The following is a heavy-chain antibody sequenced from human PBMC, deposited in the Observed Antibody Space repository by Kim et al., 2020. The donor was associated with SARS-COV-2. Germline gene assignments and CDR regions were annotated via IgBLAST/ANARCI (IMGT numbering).Heavy chain of an antibody. J-gene: IGHJ4*02. V-gene: IGHV3-33*01. CDR1: GFTFSSYG. Sequence: GGSLRLSCAASGFTFSSYGMHWVRQAPGKGLEWVAVIWYDGSNKYYADSVKGRFTISRDNSKNTLYLQMNSLRAEDTAVYYCARDHLPKYSSSWYPPPYWGPGTLVTVSS. CDR3: ARDHLPKYSSSWYPPPY. D-gene: IGHD6-13*01. CDR2: IWYDGSNK.